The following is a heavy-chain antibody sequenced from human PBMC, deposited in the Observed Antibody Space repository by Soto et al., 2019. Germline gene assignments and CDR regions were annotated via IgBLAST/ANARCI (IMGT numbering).Heavy chain of an antibody. Sequence: GGSLRLSCAASGFTFSSYGMHWVRQAPGKGLEWVAVISYDGSNKYYADSVKGRFTISRDNSKNTLYLQMNSLRAEDTAVYYCAKDRGGVKYSHGSSYYFDYWGQATLVTVSS. CDR3: AKDRGGVKYSHGSSYYFDY. D-gene: IGHD5-18*01. CDR2: ISYDGSNK. CDR1: GFTFSSYG. V-gene: IGHV3-30*18. J-gene: IGHJ4*02.